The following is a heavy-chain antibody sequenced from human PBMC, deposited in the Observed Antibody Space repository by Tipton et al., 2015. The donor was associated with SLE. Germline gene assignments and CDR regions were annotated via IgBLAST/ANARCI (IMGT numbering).Heavy chain of an antibody. CDR1: GFTFSSYG. J-gene: IGHJ3*02. CDR3: ARERAEDYYDSSGYLHAFDI. V-gene: IGHV3-30*03. CDR2: ISYDGSNK. D-gene: IGHD3-22*01. Sequence: SLRLSCAASGFTFSSYGMHWVRQAPGKGLEWVAVISYDGSNKYYADSVKGRFTISRDNSKNTLYLQMNSLRAEDTAVYYCARERAEDYYDSSGYLHAFDIWGQGTMVTVSS.